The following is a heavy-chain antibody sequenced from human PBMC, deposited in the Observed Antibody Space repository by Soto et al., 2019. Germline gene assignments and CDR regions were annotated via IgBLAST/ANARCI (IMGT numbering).Heavy chain of an antibody. V-gene: IGHV1-8*01. CDR2: MNPNSGNT. CDR1: GYTFTSYD. D-gene: IGHD3-22*01. J-gene: IGHJ4*02. Sequence: ASGKVSCKASGYTFTSYDINWVRQATGQGLEWMGWMNPNSGNTGYAQKFQGRVTMTRNTSISTAYMELSSLRSEDTAVYYCARGVRPYYDSSGYSYPLAFDYWGQGTLVTVSS. CDR3: ARGVRPYYDSSGYSYPLAFDY.